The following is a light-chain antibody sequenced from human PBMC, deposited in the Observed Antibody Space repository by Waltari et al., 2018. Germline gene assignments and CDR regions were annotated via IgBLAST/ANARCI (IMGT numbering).Light chain of an antibody. V-gene: IGLV1-47*01. CDR1: SSNLATTS. J-gene: IGLJ7*01. CDR2: RNN. CDR3: AVWDDSLGGPV. Sequence: QSVLTQPPSASGTPGQTVTMSCSGSSSNLATTSGYWYHQFPGTAPKLLIYRNNARPSGVPDRFSGSKSGTSASLAISGLRSDDEADYYCAVWDDSLGGPVFGGGTQLTVL.